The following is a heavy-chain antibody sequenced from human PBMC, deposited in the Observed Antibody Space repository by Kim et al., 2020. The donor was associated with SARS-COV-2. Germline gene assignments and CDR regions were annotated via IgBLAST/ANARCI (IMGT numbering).Heavy chain of an antibody. D-gene: IGHD2-15*01. CDR1: GFTFSSYG. V-gene: IGHV3-33*05. J-gene: IGHJ6*02. CDR2: ISYDGSNK. CDR3: ARTQSEIDGYCSGGSCPKYYYYGMDV. Sequence: GGSLRLSCAASGFTFSSYGMHWVRQAPGKGLEWVAVISYDGSNKYYADSVKGRFTISRDNSKNTLYLQMNSLRAEDTAVYYCARTQSEIDGYCSGGSCPKYYYYGMDVWGQGTTVTVSS.